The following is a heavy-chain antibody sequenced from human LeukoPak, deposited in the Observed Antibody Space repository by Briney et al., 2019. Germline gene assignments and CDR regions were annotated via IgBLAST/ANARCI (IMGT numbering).Heavy chain of an antibody. CDR2: IYYSGST. CDR3: AKALHWFDP. Sequence: PSETLSLTCTVSGGSISSYYWSWIRQPPGKGLEWIGYIYYSGSTNYNPSLKSRVTISVDTSKNQFSLRLRSVTAADTAVYYCAKALHWFDPWGQGTLVTVSS. J-gene: IGHJ5*02. CDR1: GGSISSYY. V-gene: IGHV4-59*01.